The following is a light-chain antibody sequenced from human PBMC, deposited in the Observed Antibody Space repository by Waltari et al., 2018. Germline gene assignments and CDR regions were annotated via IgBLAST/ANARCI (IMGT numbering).Light chain of an antibody. CDR1: SLRRYY. V-gene: IGLV3-19*01. CDR3: NSRDSSGNHVI. Sequence: SSELTQYPAVSVALGQTVRITCQGDSLRRYYASWYQQKPGQAPVLVIYGKNTRPSGIPDRFSGSSSGNTASLTITGAQAEDEADYYCNSRDSSGNHVIFGGGTELTVL. CDR2: GKN. J-gene: IGLJ2*01.